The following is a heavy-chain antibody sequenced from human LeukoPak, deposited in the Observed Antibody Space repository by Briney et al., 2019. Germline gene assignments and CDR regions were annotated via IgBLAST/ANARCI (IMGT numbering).Heavy chain of an antibody. V-gene: IGHV4-34*12. D-gene: IGHD2-15*01. CDR2: IIHDRGTGRGTP. CDR1: GGSFSGNY. Sequence: SETLSLTCAVYGGSFSGNYWSWIRQPPGKGLEWIGEIIHDRGTGRGTPTYNPSLKSRVTISVDTSKNQFSLNLRSVTAADTAVYYCAKEDRGYCSGGTCKYPFDPWGQGTLVTVSS. CDR3: AKEDRGYCSGGTCKYPFDP. J-gene: IGHJ5*02.